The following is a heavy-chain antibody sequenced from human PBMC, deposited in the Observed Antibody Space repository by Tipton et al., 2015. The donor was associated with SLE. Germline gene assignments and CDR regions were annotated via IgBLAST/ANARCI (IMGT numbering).Heavy chain of an antibody. V-gene: IGHV4-28*01. D-gene: IGHD2-15*01. CDR1: GHSISSRSHC. Sequence: TLSLTCGVSGHSISSRSHCWGWIRQPPGKGLEWIGYICYSVGTYYTPSLKSRVTISVDTSKNEVYLDMGSVTAADTAMYYCSRKSSTADIWGRGTLVTVS. J-gene: IGHJ2*01. CDR3: SRKSSTADI. CDR2: ICYSVGT.